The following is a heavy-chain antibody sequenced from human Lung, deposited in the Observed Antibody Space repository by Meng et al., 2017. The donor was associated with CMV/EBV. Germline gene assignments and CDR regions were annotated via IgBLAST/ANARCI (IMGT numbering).Heavy chain of an antibody. CDR1: GFMFSSYT. J-gene: IGHJ4*02. Sequence: GGSLRLXCAASGFMFSSYTMNWVRQAPGRGLEWVSSISSSSAYIFYADSVKGRFTISRDNAKNSLNLQMHSLRAEDTALYYCARGDYSGYDVPDYWGQGNXVNGSS. V-gene: IGHV3-21*06. D-gene: IGHD5-12*01. CDR2: ISSSSAYI. CDR3: ARGDYSGYDVPDY.